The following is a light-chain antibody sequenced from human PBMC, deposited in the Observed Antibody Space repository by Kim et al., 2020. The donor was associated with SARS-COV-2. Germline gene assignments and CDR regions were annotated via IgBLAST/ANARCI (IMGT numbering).Light chain of an antibody. Sequence: DIQMTQSPSTLSASVGDRVTITCRASQSISTWLAWYQQKPGKAPKLLIYDASSLENGVPSRFSGSGSGTEFTLTISSLQPDDFATYYCQQYNGWTFGQGTKVDIK. J-gene: IGKJ1*01. V-gene: IGKV1-5*01. CDR2: DAS. CDR3: QQYNGWT. CDR1: QSISTW.